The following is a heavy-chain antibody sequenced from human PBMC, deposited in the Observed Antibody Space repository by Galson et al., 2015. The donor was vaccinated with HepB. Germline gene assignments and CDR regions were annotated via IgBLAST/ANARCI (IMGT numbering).Heavy chain of an antibody. D-gene: IGHD6-13*01. J-gene: IGHJ4*02. CDR3: ARDEAAAGRGLDY. CDR2: ISYDGSNK. Sequence: SLRLSCAASGFTFSSYAMHWVRQAPGKGLEWVAVISYDGSNKYYADSVKGRFTISRDNSKNTLYLQMNSLRAEDTAVYYCARDEAAAGRGLDYWGQGTLVTVSS. V-gene: IGHV3-30*04. CDR1: GFTFSSYA.